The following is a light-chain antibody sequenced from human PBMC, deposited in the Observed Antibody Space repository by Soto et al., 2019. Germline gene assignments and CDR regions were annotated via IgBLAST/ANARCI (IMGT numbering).Light chain of an antibody. CDR3: QQYDNLLPIT. CDR2: DAS. CDR1: QDISKN. Sequence: IQMTQSPSSLSASVGDRVTITCQASQDISKNLNWYKQKPGKAPKLLIYDASNLQTGVLSRFSGSGSATHVTFDIISLQPEDIATYYCQQYDNLLPITFGQRTRLEIK. V-gene: IGKV1-33*01. J-gene: IGKJ5*01.